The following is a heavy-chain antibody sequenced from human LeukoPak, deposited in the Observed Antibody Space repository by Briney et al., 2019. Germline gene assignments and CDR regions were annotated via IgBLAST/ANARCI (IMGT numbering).Heavy chain of an antibody. CDR1: GCTFSSYG. CDR3: ASDVDSSGYSAYFDY. V-gene: IGHV1-69*13. J-gene: IGHJ4*02. D-gene: IGHD3-22*01. Sequence: SGKVSCKASGCTFSSYGISWVWQGPGQGLEWMGGIIPIFGTANYAQKFQGRVTITADESTSTAYMELSSLRSEDTAVYYCASDVDSSGYSAYFDYWGQGTLVTVSS. CDR2: IIPIFGTA.